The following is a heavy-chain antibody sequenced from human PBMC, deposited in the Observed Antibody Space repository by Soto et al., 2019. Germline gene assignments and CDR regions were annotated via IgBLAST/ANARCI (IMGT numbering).Heavy chain of an antibody. V-gene: IGHV3-64D*06. CDR2: IRGNGDPP. J-gene: IGHJ4*02. CDR1: GFTFSSYA. Sequence: PGGSLRRSCSASGFTFSSYAMHWVRQAPGKGLEYVSGIRGNGDPPFYADSVKGRFTISRDNSKNTLYLQMSSLSADDTAVYYCVKSRGGYNFDFGDWGQGALVTVPS. CDR3: VKSRGGYNFDFGD. D-gene: IGHD5-12*01.